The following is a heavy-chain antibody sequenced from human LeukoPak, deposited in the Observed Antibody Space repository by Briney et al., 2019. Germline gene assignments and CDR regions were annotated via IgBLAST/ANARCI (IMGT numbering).Heavy chain of an antibody. J-gene: IGHJ4*02. D-gene: IGHD6-13*01. CDR1: GGSFSGYY. CDR2: INHSGST. CDR3: AKDAYSSSWYVLEY. Sequence: SETLSLTCAVYGGSFSGYYWSWIRQPPGKGLEWIGEINHSGSTNYNPSLKSRVTISVDTSKNQFSLKLSSVTAEDTAVYYCAKDAYSSSWYVLEYWGQGTLVTVSS. V-gene: IGHV4-34*01.